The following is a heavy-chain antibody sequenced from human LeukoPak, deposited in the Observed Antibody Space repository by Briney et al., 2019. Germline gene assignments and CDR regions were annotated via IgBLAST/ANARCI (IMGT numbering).Heavy chain of an antibody. Sequence: SQTLSLTCTVSGGSISSGDYYWSWIRQPPGKGLEWIGHIYHSGITYYNPSLKGRVTFLVDTSKNQFSPKVNSVTAADTAVYHCARARAYSSSRYYFDYWGQGTLVTVSS. CDR1: GGSISSGDYY. D-gene: IGHD6-13*01. CDR3: ARARAYSSSRYYFDY. V-gene: IGHV4-30-4*08. CDR2: IYHSGIT. J-gene: IGHJ4*02.